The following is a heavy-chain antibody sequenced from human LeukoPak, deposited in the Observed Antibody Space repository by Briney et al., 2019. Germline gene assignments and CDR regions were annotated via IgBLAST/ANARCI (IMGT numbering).Heavy chain of an antibody. V-gene: IGHV1-69*05. Sequence: GASVKVSCKASGGTFSSYAISWVRQAPGQGLEWMGGIIPIFGTANYAQKFQGRVTITTDESTSTAYMELSSLRSEDTAVYYCARDSGDFWSGYTKGWFDPWGQGTLVTVSS. D-gene: IGHD3-3*01. CDR1: GGTFSSYA. CDR3: ARDSGDFWSGYTKGWFDP. CDR2: IIPIFGTA. J-gene: IGHJ5*02.